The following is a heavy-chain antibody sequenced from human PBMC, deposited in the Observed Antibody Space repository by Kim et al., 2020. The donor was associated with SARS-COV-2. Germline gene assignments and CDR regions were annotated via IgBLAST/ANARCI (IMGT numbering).Heavy chain of an antibody. CDR1: GFTFSSYG. J-gene: IGHJ4*02. D-gene: IGHD3-22*01. CDR2: IWYDGSNK. V-gene: IGHV3-33*01. Sequence: GGSLRLSCAASGFTFSSYGMHWVRQAPGKGLEWVAVIWYDGSNKYYADSVKGRFTISIDNSKNTLYLQMNSLRAEDTAVYYCARDSTSSGLDYWGQGTLVTVSS. CDR3: ARDSTSSGLDY.